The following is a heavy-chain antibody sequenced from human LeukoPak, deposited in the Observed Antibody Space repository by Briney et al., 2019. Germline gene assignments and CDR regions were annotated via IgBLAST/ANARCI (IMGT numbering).Heavy chain of an antibody. CDR2: IIGIGGST. Sequence: RGSRRLSCAASAFTSSSYAMSWVRPAPGKWLEWVSSIIGIGGSTYYADSVKGRFTISRDNSKNTLYLQMNSLRAEDTAVYYCAKESGGYYGSGSYYGNFDYWGQGALVTVSS. CDR3: AKESGGYYGSGSYYGNFDY. CDR1: AFTSSSYA. V-gene: IGHV3-23*01. D-gene: IGHD3-10*01. J-gene: IGHJ4*02.